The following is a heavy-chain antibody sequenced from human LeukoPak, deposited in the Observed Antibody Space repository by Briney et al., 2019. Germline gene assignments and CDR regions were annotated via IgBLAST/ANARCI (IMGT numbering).Heavy chain of an antibody. V-gene: IGHV3-21*01. CDR3: ARDPDYGGNSFDY. CDR1: GFTFSSYG. CDR2: IRSSSSYI. D-gene: IGHD4-23*01. J-gene: IGHJ4*02. Sequence: GGSLRLSCAASGFTFSSYGMHWVRQAPGKGLEWVSSIRSSSSYIYYADSVKGRFTISRDNAKNSLYLQMNSLRAEDTAVYYCARDPDYGGNSFDYWGQGTLVTVSS.